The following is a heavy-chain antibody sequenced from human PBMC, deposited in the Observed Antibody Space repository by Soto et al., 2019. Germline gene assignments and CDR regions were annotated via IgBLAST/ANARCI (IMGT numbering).Heavy chain of an antibody. CDR1: GGSFSGYY. CDR2: INHSGST. V-gene: IGHV4-34*01. J-gene: IGHJ4*02. CDR3: ARRGWYLDY. Sequence: SETLSLTCAVYGGSFSGYYWSWIRQPPGKGLEWIGEINHSGSTNYNPSLKSRVTISVDTSKNQFSLKLSSVTAADTAVYYCARRGWYLDYWGQGTLVTVSS. D-gene: IGHD6-19*01.